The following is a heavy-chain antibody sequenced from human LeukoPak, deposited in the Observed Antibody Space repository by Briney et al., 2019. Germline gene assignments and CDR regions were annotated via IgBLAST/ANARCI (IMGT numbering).Heavy chain of an antibody. CDR2: IAYDGSNK. CDR1: EFTFSSYA. J-gene: IGHJ4*02. Sequence: PGGSLRLSCAASEFTFSSYAMHWVRQAPGKGLGWVAVIAYDGSNKNYADSVKGRFTISRDNSKNTLYLQMNSLRAEDTAVYYCARARTDCGSTSCYGHLDYWGQGTLVTVSS. CDR3: ARARTDCGSTSCYGHLDY. V-gene: IGHV3-30*04. D-gene: IGHD2-2*01.